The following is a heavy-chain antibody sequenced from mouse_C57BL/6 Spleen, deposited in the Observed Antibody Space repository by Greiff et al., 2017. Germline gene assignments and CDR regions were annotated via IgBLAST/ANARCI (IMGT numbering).Heavy chain of an antibody. D-gene: IGHD3-3*01. CDR2: IWSGGST. CDR3: ARGGTDAMDY. CDR1: GFSLTSYG. J-gene: IGHJ4*01. V-gene: IGHV2-2*01. Sequence: VKLMESGPGLVQPSQSLSITCTVSGFSLTSYGVHWVRQSPGKGLEWLGVIWSGGSTDYNAAFISRLSISKDNSKSQVFFKMNSLQADDTAIYYCARGGTDAMDYWGQGTSVTVSS.